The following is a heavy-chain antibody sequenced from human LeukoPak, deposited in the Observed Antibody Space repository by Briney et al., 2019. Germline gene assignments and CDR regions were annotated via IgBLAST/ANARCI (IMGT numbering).Heavy chain of an antibody. Sequence: GGSLRLSCAASGFTFSSYSMNWVRQAPGKGLEWVSYISSSSATIYYADSVKGRFTISRDNAKNSLYLQMNSLRAEDTAVYYCARDEPGYYYDSTPADYWGQGTLVTVSS. V-gene: IGHV3-48*01. CDR2: ISSSSATI. J-gene: IGHJ4*02. CDR1: GFTFSSYS. CDR3: ARDEPGYYYDSTPADY. D-gene: IGHD3-22*01.